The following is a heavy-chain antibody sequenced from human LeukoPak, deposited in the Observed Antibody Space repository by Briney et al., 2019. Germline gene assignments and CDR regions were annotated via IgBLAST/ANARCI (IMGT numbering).Heavy chain of an antibody. CDR1: GYTLTELS. J-gene: IGHJ3*02. CDR3: ATVKTAYNWNSGAFDI. Sequence: ASVKVSCKVSGYTLTELSMHWVRQAPGKGLEWMGGFDPEDGETIYAQKFQGRVTMTEDTSTDTAYMELSSLRSEDTAVYYRATVKTAYNWNSGAFDIWGQGTMVTVSS. CDR2: FDPEDGET. D-gene: IGHD1-1*01. V-gene: IGHV1-24*01.